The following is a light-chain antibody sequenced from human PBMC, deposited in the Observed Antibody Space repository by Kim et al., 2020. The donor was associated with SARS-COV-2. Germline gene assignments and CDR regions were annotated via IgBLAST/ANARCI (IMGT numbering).Light chain of an antibody. V-gene: IGKV1-33*01. Sequence: ASVGDRVAITCQASQGISNYLNWYQQKPGRAPKLLIYAASNLETGVPSRFSGSGSGTDFTFTISSLQPEDIATYYCQQYDSLPITFGQGTRLEIK. CDR2: AAS. CDR3: QQYDSLPIT. CDR1: QGISNY. J-gene: IGKJ5*01.